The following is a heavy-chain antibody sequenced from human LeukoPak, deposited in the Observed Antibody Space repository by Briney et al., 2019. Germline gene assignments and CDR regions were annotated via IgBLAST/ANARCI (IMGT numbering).Heavy chain of an antibody. CDR1: GFTFSGYW. V-gene: IGHV3-74*01. CDR3: AKPFSSGWYSGGHNWFDP. D-gene: IGHD6-19*01. Sequence: GGSLRLSCAASGFTFSGYWMHWVRQAPGKGLVWVSRINSDGSSTSYADSVKGRFTISRDNAKNTLYLQMNSLRAEDTAVYYCAKPFSSGWYSGGHNWFDPWGQGTLVTVSS. J-gene: IGHJ5*02. CDR2: INSDGSST.